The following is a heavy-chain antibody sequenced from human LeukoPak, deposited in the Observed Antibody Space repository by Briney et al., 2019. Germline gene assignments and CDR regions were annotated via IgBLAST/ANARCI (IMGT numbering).Heavy chain of an antibody. J-gene: IGHJ4*02. CDR2: IYYSGST. V-gene: IGHV4-59*01. D-gene: IGHD5-12*01. CDR3: ARVGYSGYGYYFDN. CDR1: GGSISSYY. Sequence: SETLSLTCTASGGSISSYYWSWIRQPPGKGLEWIGYIYYSGSTNYNPSLKSRVTLPVDTSKSQFSLKLSSVTAADTAVYYCARVGYSGYGYYFDNWGQGTLVTVSS.